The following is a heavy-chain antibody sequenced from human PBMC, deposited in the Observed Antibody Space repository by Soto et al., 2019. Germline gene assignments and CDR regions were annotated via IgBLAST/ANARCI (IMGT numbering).Heavy chain of an antibody. Sequence: QVQLVESGGGVVQPGRSLRLSCAASGFTFSSYGMHWVRQAPGKGLEWVAVISYDGSNKYYADSVQGRFTISRDNSKNTLYLQMNILRAEDTAVYYCAKDSPYFDYCGQGTLVTVSS. J-gene: IGHJ4*02. CDR1: GFTFSSYG. CDR3: AKDSPYFDY. V-gene: IGHV3-30*18. CDR2: ISYDGSNK.